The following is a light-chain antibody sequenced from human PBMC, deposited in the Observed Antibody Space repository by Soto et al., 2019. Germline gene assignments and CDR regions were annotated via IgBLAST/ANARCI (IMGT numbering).Light chain of an antibody. CDR1: QSVGSY. Sequence: EIVLTQSPATLSLSPGERATLSCRASQSVGSYLAWYQQKPGQAPRLLIYDASNRATGIPARFSGSGSGTDFTLTISSLEPEDLAVYYCQQRGSWPPVTFGGGTRVEIK. CDR2: DAS. V-gene: IGKV3-11*01. CDR3: QQRGSWPPVT. J-gene: IGKJ4*01.